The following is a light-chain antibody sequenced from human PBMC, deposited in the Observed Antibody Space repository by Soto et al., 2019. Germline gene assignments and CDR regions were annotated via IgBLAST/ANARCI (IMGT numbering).Light chain of an antibody. V-gene: IGLV2-14*01. CDR2: DIN. Sequence: QAALTQTASVSGSPGESITISCTATSRDVGNYIFVSWYRQHPGKAPKLMIYDINNRPSGVSNRFSGSKSGDTASLSISGRKADDEADYYCVSYTNGASYVFGTGTKVTVL. J-gene: IGLJ1*01. CDR1: SRDVGNYIF. CDR3: VSYTNGASYV.